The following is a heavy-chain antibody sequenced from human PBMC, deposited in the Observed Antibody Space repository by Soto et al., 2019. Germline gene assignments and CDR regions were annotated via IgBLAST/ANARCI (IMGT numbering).Heavy chain of an antibody. CDR2: ISYDGSSK. V-gene: IGHV3-30*03. CDR1: GFTFSSSG. CDR3: ASAIVGTTNG. D-gene: IGHD1-26*01. J-gene: IGHJ4*02. Sequence: QVQLVESGGGVVQPGTSLRLSCAASGFTFSSSGMHWVRQAPGKGLEWVSVISYDGSSKYYADSVKGRFTISRDNSKNSLYLQMNSLRPEDKAVYYCASAIVGTTNGWGQGTLVTVSS.